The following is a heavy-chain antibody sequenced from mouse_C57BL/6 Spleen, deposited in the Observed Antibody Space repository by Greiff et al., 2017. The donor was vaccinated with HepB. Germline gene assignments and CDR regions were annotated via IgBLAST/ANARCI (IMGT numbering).Heavy chain of an antibody. V-gene: IGHV5-9-1*02. CDR2: ISSGGDYI. Sequence: VVESGEGLVKPGGSLKLSCAASGFTFSSYAMSWVRQTPEKRLEWVAYISSGGDYIYYADTVKGRFTISRDNARNTLYLQMSSLKSEDTAMYYCTRDQRITTVVAPFDYWGQGTTLTVSS. D-gene: IGHD1-1*01. J-gene: IGHJ2*01. CDR3: TRDQRITTVVAPFDY. CDR1: GFTFSSYA.